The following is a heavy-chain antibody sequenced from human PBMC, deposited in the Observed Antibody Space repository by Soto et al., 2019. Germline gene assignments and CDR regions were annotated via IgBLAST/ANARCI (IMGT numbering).Heavy chain of an antibody. J-gene: IGHJ5*02. CDR3: AKVGYYDFWGVAKNWFDP. CDR2: ISGSGGST. V-gene: IGHV3-23*01. CDR1: GFTFSRHA. Sequence: EVQLLESGGGLVQPGGSLRLSCAASGFTFSRHAISWFRQAPGKGLEWVSAISGSGGSTYYADSVRGRFTISRDNSKNTLYLQMNSLRAEDTAVYYCAKVGYYDFWGVAKNWFDPWGQGTLVTVSS. D-gene: IGHD3-3*01.